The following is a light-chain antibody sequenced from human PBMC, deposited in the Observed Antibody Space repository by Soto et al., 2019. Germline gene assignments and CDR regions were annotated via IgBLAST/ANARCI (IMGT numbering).Light chain of an antibody. Sequence: QAVVTQEPSFSVSPGRTITLTCGLSSGSVSTSNYPSWYQQTPGQAPRTLIYSTNTRSSGVPDRFSGSILGNKAALTITGAQADDESDYYCVLYMGSGISVFGGGTKVTVL. V-gene: IGLV8-61*01. J-gene: IGLJ3*02. CDR2: STN. CDR3: VLYMGSGISV. CDR1: SGSVSTSNY.